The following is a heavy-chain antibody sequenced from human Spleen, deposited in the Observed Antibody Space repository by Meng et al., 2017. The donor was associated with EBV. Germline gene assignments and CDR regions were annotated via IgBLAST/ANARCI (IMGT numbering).Heavy chain of an antibody. CDR3: AHSPLASNRFDY. J-gene: IGHJ4*02. CDR1: GCSHCCRWVG. D-gene: IGHD2-21*01. Sequence: LGESVATLAKPIPPIKTVCTFSGCSHCCRWVGVGWINQPEGNALAWLTLIYWDDDKRYSPSTKSMVTITKDTSKNLVVLTMTNMDPEYTATYYSAHSPLASNRFDYWGQGTLVTVSS. V-gene: IGHV2-5*02. CDR2: IYWDDDK.